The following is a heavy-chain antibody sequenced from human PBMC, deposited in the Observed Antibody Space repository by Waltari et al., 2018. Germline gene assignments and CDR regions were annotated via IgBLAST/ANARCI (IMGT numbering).Heavy chain of an antibody. D-gene: IGHD3-22*01. V-gene: IGHV3-30*04. Sequence: QVQLVESGGGVVQPGRSVTLSCAASEITFRSYAMHLVRQAPGKGLEWVAVISNQERNIYYADSVKGPFIISRDNSRKMLYLQMNSLRTEDTAVYYCARDYCDRTNCHGMDVWGQGTTVTVSS. CDR1: EITFRSYA. CDR2: ISNQERNI. CDR3: ARDYCDRTNCHGMDV. J-gene: IGHJ6*02.